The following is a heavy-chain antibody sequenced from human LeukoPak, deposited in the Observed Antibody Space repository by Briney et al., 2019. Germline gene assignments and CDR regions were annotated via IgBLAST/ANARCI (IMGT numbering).Heavy chain of an antibody. CDR2: FDQSGST. J-gene: IGHJ6*03. CDR1: GYSISSDYY. CDR3: ARTATIGYYYYMDV. D-gene: IGHD5-24*01. Sequence: SETLSLTCTVSGYSISSDYYWGCIRQPPGKGLEWIGSFDQSGSTYYNPSLKSRVTISVDTSKNQFSLKLSSVTAADTAVYYCARTATIGYYYYMDVWGKGTTVTVSS. V-gene: IGHV4-38-2*02.